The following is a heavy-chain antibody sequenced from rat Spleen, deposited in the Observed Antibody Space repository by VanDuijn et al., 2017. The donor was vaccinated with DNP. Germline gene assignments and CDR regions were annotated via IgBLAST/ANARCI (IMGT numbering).Heavy chain of an antibody. CDR1: GFIFRDFG. CDR2: ISTGGGST. Sequence: EVQLVESGGGLVQPGRSLKLSCAVSGFIFRDFGMAWVRQAPTKGLEWVASISTGGGSTYYSDSVRGRFSLSRDNAKSTLYLQVNSLRSEDTATYYCSRHPTHSHFDYWGQGVMVTVSS. V-gene: IGHV5S23*01. J-gene: IGHJ2*01. CDR3: SRHPTHSHFDY. D-gene: IGHD1-11*01.